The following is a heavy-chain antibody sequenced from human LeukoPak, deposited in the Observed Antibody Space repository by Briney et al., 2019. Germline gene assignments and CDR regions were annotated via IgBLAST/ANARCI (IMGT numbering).Heavy chain of an antibody. CDR2: IYHTGST. V-gene: IGHV4-59*12. D-gene: IGHD3-10*01. Sequence: SETLSLTCTVSGGSISSYYWRWIRQPPGKGLEWIGDIYHTGSTNYNPSPKSRVTISVDTSKNQFSLKLSSVTAADTAVYYCARGRNYYGSGSYYYWGQGTLVTVSS. J-gene: IGHJ4*02. CDR3: ARGRNYYGSGSYYY. CDR1: GGSISSYY.